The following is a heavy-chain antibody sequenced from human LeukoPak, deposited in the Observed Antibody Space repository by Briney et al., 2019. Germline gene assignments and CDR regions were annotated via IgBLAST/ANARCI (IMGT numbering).Heavy chain of an antibody. V-gene: IGHV3-23*01. CDR2: ISGSGGST. CDR3: AKDFNTVEMATGDY. D-gene: IGHD5-24*01. J-gene: IGHJ4*02. CDR1: GFTFSSYA. Sequence: GSLRLSCAASGFTFSSYAMSWVRQAPGKGLEWVSAISGSGGSTYYADSVKGRFTISRDNSKNTLYLQMNSLRAEDTAVYYYAKDFNTVEMATGDYWGQGTLVTVSS.